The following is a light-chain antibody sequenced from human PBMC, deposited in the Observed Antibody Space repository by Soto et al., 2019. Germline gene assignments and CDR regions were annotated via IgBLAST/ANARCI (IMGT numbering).Light chain of an antibody. V-gene: IGKV3-15*01. J-gene: IGKJ3*01. Sequence: EMVMTQSPATLSVSPGERVTLSCRASESVHSNLAWYQQKPGQGPSLLIYYASTRVTGVPDRFSGSGSGTEFTLTISSLQSEDCGVYYCRHYSNRPPTFGPGTKVEIK. CDR2: YAS. CDR1: ESVHSN. CDR3: RHYSNRPPT.